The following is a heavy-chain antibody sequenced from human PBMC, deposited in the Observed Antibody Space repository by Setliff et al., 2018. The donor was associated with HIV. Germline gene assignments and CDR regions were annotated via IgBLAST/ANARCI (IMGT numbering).Heavy chain of an antibody. Sequence: PSETLSLTCTVSGGSISSRSYFWGWIRQPPGKGLEWMGYVFYTGFAAYNPSLKGRLTISVDTSKSQFSLRLTSVTAADTAIYYCARQVSIPGVAITPVDYWGQGALVTVSS. CDR3: ARQVSIPGVAITPVDY. V-gene: IGHV4-61*05. CDR2: VFYTGFA. J-gene: IGHJ4*02. D-gene: IGHD5-12*01. CDR1: GGSISSRSYF.